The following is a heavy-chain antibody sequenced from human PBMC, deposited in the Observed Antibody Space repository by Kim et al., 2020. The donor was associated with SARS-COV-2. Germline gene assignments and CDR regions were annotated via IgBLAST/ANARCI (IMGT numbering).Heavy chain of an antibody. CDR2: IYYSGST. CDR3: ARRDDSSGYASPDAFDI. J-gene: IGHJ3*02. D-gene: IGHD3-22*01. V-gene: IGHV4-39*01. CDR1: GGSISSSSYY. Sequence: SETLSLTCTVSGGSISSSSYYWGWIRQPPGKGLEWIGSIYYSGSTYYNPSLKSRVTISVDTSKNQFSLKLSSVTAADTAVYYCARRDDSSGYASPDAFDIWGLGTMVTVSS.